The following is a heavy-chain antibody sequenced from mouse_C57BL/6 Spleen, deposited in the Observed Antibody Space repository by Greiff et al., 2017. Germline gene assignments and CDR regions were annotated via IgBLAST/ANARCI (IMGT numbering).Heavy chain of an antibody. CDR1: GYAFSSYW. CDR2: IYPGDGDT. J-gene: IGHJ2*01. V-gene: IGHV1-80*01. CDR3: ARSNYYGSSYNFDY. Sequence: LQQSGAELVKPGASVKISCKASGYAFSSYWMNWVKQRPGKGLEWIGQIYPGDGDTNYNGKFKGKATLTADKSSSTAYMQLSSLTSEDSAVYFCARSNYYGSSYNFDYWGQGTTLTVSS. D-gene: IGHD1-1*01.